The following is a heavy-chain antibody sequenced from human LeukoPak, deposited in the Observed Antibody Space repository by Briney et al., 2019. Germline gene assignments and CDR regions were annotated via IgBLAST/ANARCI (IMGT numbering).Heavy chain of an antibody. CDR1: GASDSSGSYY. CDR2: MSYNVHT. J-gene: IGHJ4*02. V-gene: IGHV4-61*01. CDR3: ATVAVAGTGPDN. Sequence: PSETLSLTCTVSGASDSSGSYYWSWIRQSPGKGLEWIGFMSYNVHTDYNPSLKSRVALSADTSNNQFSLRLNSVTAADTAVYFCATVAVAGTGPDNWGQGTLVTVSS. D-gene: IGHD6-13*01.